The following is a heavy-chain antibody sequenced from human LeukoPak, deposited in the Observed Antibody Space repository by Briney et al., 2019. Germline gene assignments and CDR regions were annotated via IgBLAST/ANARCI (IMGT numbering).Heavy chain of an antibody. V-gene: IGHV1-69*05. CDR1: GGTFSSYA. CDR2: IIPIFGTA. D-gene: IGHD6-19*01. CDR3: AIDKDSGLAGNFDY. Sequence: TVKVSCKASGGTFSSYAISWVRQAPGQGLEWLGRIIPIFGTANYAQKFQGRVTITTAESTSTAYMELSSLRSEDTAVYYCAIDKDSGLAGNFDYWGQGTLVTVSS. J-gene: IGHJ4*02.